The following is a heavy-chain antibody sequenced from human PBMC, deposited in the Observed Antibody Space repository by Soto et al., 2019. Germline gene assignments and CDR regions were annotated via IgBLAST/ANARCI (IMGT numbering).Heavy chain of an antibody. V-gene: IGHV1-8*01. J-gene: IGHJ4*02. CDR3: ARGYILTGYFPWDY. Sequence: GASVKVSCKASGYTFTSYDINWVRQATGQGLEWMGWMNPNSGNTGYAQKFQGRVTMTRNTSISTAYMELSSLRSEDTAVYYCARGYILTGYFPWDYWGQGTLVTVSS. D-gene: IGHD3-9*01. CDR2: MNPNSGNT. CDR1: GYTFTSYD.